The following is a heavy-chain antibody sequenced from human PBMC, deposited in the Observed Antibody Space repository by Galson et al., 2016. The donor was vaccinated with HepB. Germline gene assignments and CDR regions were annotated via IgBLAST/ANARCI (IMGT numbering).Heavy chain of an antibody. CDR3: ASAVNGLFWFDP. D-gene: IGHD3-9*01. J-gene: IGHJ5*02. Sequence: QSGAEVKKPGESLTISCKDSGYTFTSDWIGWVRQVPGKGLEWMGIIYPGDSDTVYSPSFQGQVTISADKSISTAYLQWSSLRASDTAMYYCASAVNGLFWFDPWGQGTLVTVSS. CDR1: GYTFTSDW. CDR2: IYPGDSDT. V-gene: IGHV5-51*01.